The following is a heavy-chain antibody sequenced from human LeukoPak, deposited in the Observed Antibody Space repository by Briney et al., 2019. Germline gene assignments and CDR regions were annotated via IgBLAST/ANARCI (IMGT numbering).Heavy chain of an antibody. CDR2: ISGSGGST. J-gene: IGHJ4*02. CDR3: AKAGGSAAGFDY. D-gene: IGHD2-2*01. Sequence: GGSLRLSCAASEFTFSSYSMNWVRQAPGKGLEWVSAISGSGGSTYYADSVKGRFTISRDNSKNTLYLQMNSLRAEDTAVYYCAKAGGSAAGFDYWGQGTLVTVSS. CDR1: EFTFSSYS. V-gene: IGHV3-23*01.